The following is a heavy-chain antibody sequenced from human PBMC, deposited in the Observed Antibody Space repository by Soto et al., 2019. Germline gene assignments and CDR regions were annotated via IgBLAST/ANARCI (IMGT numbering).Heavy chain of an antibody. CDR3: ARDGQQLVRPYNWFDP. CDR1: GFTFSSYA. J-gene: IGHJ5*02. D-gene: IGHD6-13*01. V-gene: IGHV3-30-3*01. CDR2: ISYDGSNK. Sequence: QVQLVESGGGVVQPGRSLRLSRAASGFTFSSYAMHWVRQAPGKGLEWVAVISYDGSNKYYADSVKGRFTISRDNSKNTLYLQMNSLRAEDTAVYYCARDGQQLVRPYNWFDPWGQGTLVTVSS.